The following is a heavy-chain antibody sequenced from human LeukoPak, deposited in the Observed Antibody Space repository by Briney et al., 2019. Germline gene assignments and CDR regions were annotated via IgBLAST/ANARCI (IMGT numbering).Heavy chain of an antibody. Sequence: ASVKVSCKASGYTFTSYDINWVRQATGQGLEWMGWMNPNSGNTGYAQKFQGRVTMTRNTSISTAYMELSSLRSEDTAVYYCARGQGSHGQQLGDYWGQGTLVIVSS. CDR1: GYTFTSYD. D-gene: IGHD6-13*01. CDR2: MNPNSGNT. J-gene: IGHJ4*02. CDR3: ARGQGSHGQQLGDY. V-gene: IGHV1-8*01.